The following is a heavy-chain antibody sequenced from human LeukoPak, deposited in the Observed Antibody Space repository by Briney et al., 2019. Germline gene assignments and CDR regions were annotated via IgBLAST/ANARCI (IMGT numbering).Heavy chain of an antibody. J-gene: IGHJ5*02. CDR3: ARGNSDYDFWSGYSNWFDP. CDR2: IYYSGST. V-gene: IGHV4-39*07. Sequence: SETLSLTCTVSGGSISSSSYYWGWIRQPPGKGLEWIGSIYYSGSTYYNPSLKSRVTISVDTSKNQFSLKLSSVTAADTAVYYCARGNSDYDFWSGYSNWFDPWGQGTLVTVSS. D-gene: IGHD3-3*01. CDR1: GGSISSSSYY.